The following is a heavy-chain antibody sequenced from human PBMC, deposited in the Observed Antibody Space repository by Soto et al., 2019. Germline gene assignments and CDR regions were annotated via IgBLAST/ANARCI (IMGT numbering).Heavy chain of an antibody. CDR1: GYSFTSYW. V-gene: IGHV5-10-1*01. CDR3: ARHTNYYDSSGYPYDD. CDR2: IDPSDSYT. D-gene: IGHD3-22*01. Sequence: PXESLKISRKGSGYSFTSYWNSWVRQMPGKGLDWMGSIDPSDSYTNYSPSFQGHVTISADKSISTAYLQWSSLKASDTAMYYCARHTNYYDSSGYPYDDWGQGTLVTVSS. J-gene: IGHJ4*02.